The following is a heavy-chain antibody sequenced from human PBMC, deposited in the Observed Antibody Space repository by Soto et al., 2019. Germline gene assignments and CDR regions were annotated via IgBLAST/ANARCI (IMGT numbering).Heavy chain of an antibody. CDR2: IDPSDSYT. V-gene: IGHV5-10-1*01. CDR1: GNSFTSYW. J-gene: IGHJ6*02. D-gene: IGHD3-10*01. CDR3: AKESNPWLGEDIVPNYYYYGMEV. Sequence: PXDSLKVSCKCSGNSFTSYWISLVLQMPGKGLEWMGRIDPSDSYTNYSPSFQGHVTISADKSISTAYLQWSSLKASDTAMYYCAKESNPWLGEDIVPNYYYYGMEVWGQGTTVTVSS.